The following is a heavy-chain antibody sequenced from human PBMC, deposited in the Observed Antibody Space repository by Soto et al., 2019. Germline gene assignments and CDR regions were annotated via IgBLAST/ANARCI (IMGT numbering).Heavy chain of an antibody. D-gene: IGHD3-10*01. V-gene: IGHV3-30-3*01. CDR2: ISYDGSNK. Sequence: QVQLVESGGGVVQPGRSLRLSCAASGFTFSSYAMHWVRQAPGKGLEWVAVISYDGSNKYYADSVKGRFTISRDNSKNTLYLQMHSLRAEDTAVYYCAREEYGSGDMSLYGMDVWGQGTTGTVSS. J-gene: IGHJ6*02. CDR3: AREEYGSGDMSLYGMDV. CDR1: GFTFSSYA.